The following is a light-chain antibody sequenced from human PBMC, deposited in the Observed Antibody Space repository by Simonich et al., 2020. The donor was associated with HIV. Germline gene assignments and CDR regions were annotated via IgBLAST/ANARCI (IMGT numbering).Light chain of an antibody. CDR3: QQYNNWPSPFT. CDR1: QNIAGN. V-gene: IGKV3-15*01. Sequence: EIVMTQSPATLSVSPGERATLSCRASQNIAGNLAWYQQKPGQAPRLLIYYASTRATGVPARFSGSVFGTDFTLTISSMQSEDFAVYYCQQYNNWPSPFTFGPGTKVDLK. J-gene: IGKJ3*01. CDR2: YAS.